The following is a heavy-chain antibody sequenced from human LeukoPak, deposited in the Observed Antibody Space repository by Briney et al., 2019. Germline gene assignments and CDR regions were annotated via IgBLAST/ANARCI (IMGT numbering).Heavy chain of an antibody. CDR1: WFSLSNARMG. D-gene: IGHD3-22*01. CDR3: ARISYYYDSSGFYYFDY. J-gene: IGHJ4*02. V-gene: IGHV2-26*01. CDR2: IFSNDEK. Sequence: KESGPVLVKPTETLTLNCTVSWFSLSNARMGVSWIRQPPGKALEWLAHIFSNDEKSYSTSLKSRLTISKDTSKSQVVLTMTNMDPVDTATYYCARISYYYDSSGFYYFDYWGQGTLVTVSS.